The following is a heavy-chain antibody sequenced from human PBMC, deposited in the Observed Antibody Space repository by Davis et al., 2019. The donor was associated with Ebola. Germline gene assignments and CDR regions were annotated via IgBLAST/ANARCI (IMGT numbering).Heavy chain of an antibody. D-gene: IGHD3-3*01. CDR1: GYTFTGYY. CDR2: INPNSGGT. CDR3: ATDLISTIFGVAHPWFDP. Sequence: ASVKVSCKASGYTFTGYYMHWVRQAPGQGLEWMGWINPNSGGTNYAQKFQGWVTMTRDTSISTAYMELSRLRSDDTAVYYCATDLISTIFGVAHPWFDPWGQGTLVTVSS. J-gene: IGHJ5*02. V-gene: IGHV1-2*04.